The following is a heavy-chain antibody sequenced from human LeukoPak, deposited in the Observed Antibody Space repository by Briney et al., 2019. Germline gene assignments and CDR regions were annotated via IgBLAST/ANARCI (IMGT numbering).Heavy chain of an antibody. CDR2: IYSGGST. CDR1: GFTVSSNY. Sequence: GGSLRLSCAASGFTVSSNYMSWVRQAPGKGLEWVSVIYSGGSTYYADSVKGRFTISRDNSKNTLYLQMNSLRADDTAVYYCASSPPHPGKAADSLYYFDYWGQGTLVTVSS. CDR3: ASSPPHPGKAADSLYYFDY. V-gene: IGHV3-66*01. J-gene: IGHJ4*02. D-gene: IGHD6-13*01.